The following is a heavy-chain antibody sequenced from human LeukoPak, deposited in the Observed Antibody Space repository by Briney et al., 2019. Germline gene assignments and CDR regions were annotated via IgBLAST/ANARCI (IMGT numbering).Heavy chain of an antibody. CDR3: ARPDCSSTSCLNAFDI. V-gene: IGHV1-2*06. D-gene: IGHD2-2*01. Sequence: ASVKVSCKASGYTFTGYYMHWVRQAPGQGLEWMGRINPNSGGTNYAQKFQGRATMTRDTPISIAYMELSRLRSDDTAVYYCARPDCSSTSCLNAFDIWGQGTMVTVSS. J-gene: IGHJ3*02. CDR2: INPNSGGT. CDR1: GYTFTGYY.